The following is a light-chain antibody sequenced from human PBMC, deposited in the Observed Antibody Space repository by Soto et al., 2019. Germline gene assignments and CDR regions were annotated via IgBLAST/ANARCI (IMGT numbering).Light chain of an antibody. Sequence: DYVMTQSPDSLAVSLGERATINCKSSQSVLYSSNNKNYLAWYQQKPGQPPKLLIYWASIRASGVPDRFSGSGSGTDFTLTISSLQAEDVAVYYCQRYYHTPPLTFGQGTKLEIK. CDR1: QSVLYSSNNKNY. CDR2: WAS. V-gene: IGKV4-1*01. J-gene: IGKJ2*01. CDR3: QRYYHTPPLT.